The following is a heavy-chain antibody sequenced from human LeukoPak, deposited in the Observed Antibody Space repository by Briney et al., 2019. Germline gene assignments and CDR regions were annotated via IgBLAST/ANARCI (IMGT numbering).Heavy chain of an antibody. Sequence: PSETLSLTCAVYGGSFSGYYWSWIRQPPGKGLEWIGEINHSGSTNYNPSLKSRVTISVDTSKNQFSLKLSSVTAADTAVYYCARATYYYGSGSYYNYYYYYMDVWGKGTTVTISS. CDR3: ARATYYYGSGSYYNYYYYYMDV. CDR2: INHSGST. V-gene: IGHV4-34*01. J-gene: IGHJ6*03. D-gene: IGHD3-10*01. CDR1: GGSFSGYY.